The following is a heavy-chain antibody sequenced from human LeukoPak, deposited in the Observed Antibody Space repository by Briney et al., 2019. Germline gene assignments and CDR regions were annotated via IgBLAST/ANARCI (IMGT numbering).Heavy chain of an antibody. CDR3: ARHLRSDSFQH. V-gene: IGHV4-34*01. J-gene: IGHJ1*01. CDR2: INHSGST. CDR1: GGSFSGYY. Sequence: PSETLSLTCAVYGGSFSGYYWSWIRQPPGKGLEWIGEINHSGSTNYNPSLKSRVTISVDTSKNQFSLKLSSVTAADTAVYYCARHLRSDSFQHWGQGTLATVSS.